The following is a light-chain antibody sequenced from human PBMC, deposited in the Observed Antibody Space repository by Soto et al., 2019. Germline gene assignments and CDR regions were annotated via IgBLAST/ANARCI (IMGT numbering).Light chain of an antibody. V-gene: IGKV3-11*01. CDR2: GAS. J-gene: IGKJ4*01. Sequence: EIVLTQSPATLSLSPGERATLSCRASQSVISYLPWYQQKPGQAPRLLIYGASHRATGIPDRFSGSGSGTDFTLTISSLEPEDFAGYYCQQRSNWPLTFGGGTKVDI. CDR3: QQRSNWPLT. CDR1: QSVISY.